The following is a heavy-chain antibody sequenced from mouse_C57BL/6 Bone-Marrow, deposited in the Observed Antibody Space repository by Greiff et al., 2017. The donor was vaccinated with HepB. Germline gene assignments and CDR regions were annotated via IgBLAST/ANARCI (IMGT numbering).Heavy chain of an antibody. CDR1: GYTFTDYE. J-gene: IGHJ3*01. CDR3: TRGGQLTPEFAY. Sequence: QVQLQQSGAELVRPGASVTLSCKASGYTFTDYEMHWVKQTPVHGLEWIGAIDPETGGTAYNQKFKGKAILTADKSSSTAYMELRSLTSEDSAVYYCTRGGQLTPEFAYWGQGTLVTVSA. CDR2: IDPETGGT. D-gene: IGHD3-2*02. V-gene: IGHV1-15*01.